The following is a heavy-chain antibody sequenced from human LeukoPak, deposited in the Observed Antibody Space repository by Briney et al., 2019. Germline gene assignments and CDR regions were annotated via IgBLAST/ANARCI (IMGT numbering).Heavy chain of an antibody. CDR1: GYSFTSYW. D-gene: IGHD3-3*01. CDR3: ARHSGTIFGVVPFDP. J-gene: IGHJ5*02. Sequence: GESLKISCKGSGYSFTSYWIGWVRQMPGKGLEWMGIINPGDSDTRYSPSFQGQVTISADKSISTAYLQWSSLKASDTAMYYCARHSGTIFGVVPFDPWGQGTLVTVSS. CDR2: INPGDSDT. V-gene: IGHV5-51*01.